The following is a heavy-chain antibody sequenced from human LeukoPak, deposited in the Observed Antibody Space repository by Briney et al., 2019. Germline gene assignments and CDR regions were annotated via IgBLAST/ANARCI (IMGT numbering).Heavy chain of an antibody. Sequence: PGGSLRLSCVASGFTFISYAMHWVRQAPGKGLEYVSAICSNGGSTYYANSVKGRFTISRDNSKNTLYLQMGSLRAEDMAVYYCARVLRGDILTGPIWGVDYWGQGTLVTVSS. CDR1: GFTFISYA. CDR3: ARVLRGDILTGPIWGVDY. D-gene: IGHD3-9*01. V-gene: IGHV3-64*01. J-gene: IGHJ4*02. CDR2: ICSNGGST.